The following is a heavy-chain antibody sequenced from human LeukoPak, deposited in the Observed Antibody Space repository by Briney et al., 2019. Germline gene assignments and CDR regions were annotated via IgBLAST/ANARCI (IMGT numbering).Heavy chain of an antibody. CDR1: GYTFTGQY. Sequence: ASVRVSCKASGYTFTGQYLHWVRQAPGQGLEWMGWIKPDSGDTHYVQKFQGRVTMTRDTSITTAYMELSLRSDDTAVYYCAKFDQDWGTFDYWGQGTVVTVSS. CDR3: AKFDQDWGTFDY. J-gene: IGHJ4*02. D-gene: IGHD7-27*01. V-gene: IGHV1-2*02. CDR2: IKPDSGDT.